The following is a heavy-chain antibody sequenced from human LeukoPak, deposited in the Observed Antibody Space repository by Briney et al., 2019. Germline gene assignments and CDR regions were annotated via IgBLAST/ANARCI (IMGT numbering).Heavy chain of an antibody. J-gene: IGHJ4*02. CDR2: SRNGG. D-gene: IGHD5-12*01. CDR3: AKDGQLAY. CDR1: GFSLIGYD. V-gene: IGHV3-30*02. Sequence: GGSLRLSCAASGFSLIGYDMHWARHAPGKGLEWVAFSRNGGYYAESVRGRFTISTDNSKNTLYLHMNSLRPEDTAMYYCAKDGQLAYWGQGTLVTVSS.